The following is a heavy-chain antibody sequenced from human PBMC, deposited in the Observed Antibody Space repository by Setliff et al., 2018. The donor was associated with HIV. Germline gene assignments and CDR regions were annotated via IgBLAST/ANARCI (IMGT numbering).Heavy chain of an antibody. Sequence: SETLSLTCAVYGGSFNGYSWSWMRQPPGKRLNWIGEIGRSGSTTYHPSLKSRLTISVDASKRHFSLKLSSVTAADTAVYYCARDYWKVPDHWGQGTLVTVSS. D-gene: IGHD1-1*01. V-gene: IGHV4-34*01. CDR2: IGRSGST. CDR1: GGSFNGYS. J-gene: IGHJ4*02. CDR3: ARDYWKVPDH.